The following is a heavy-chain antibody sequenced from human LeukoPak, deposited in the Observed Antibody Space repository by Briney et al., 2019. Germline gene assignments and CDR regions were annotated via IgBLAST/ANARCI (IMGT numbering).Heavy chain of an antibody. CDR3: ARDGGDSGYGSFDY. D-gene: IGHD5-12*01. V-gene: IGHV4-61*01. CDR2: IYYSGST. Sequence: SETLSLTCTVSGGSLSSGSYYWSWVRQPPGKGLEWIGYIYYSGSTNYNPSLKSRVTISVDTSKNQFSLNLSSVTAADTAMYYCARDGGDSGYGSFDYWGQGTLVTVSS. CDR1: GGSLSSGSYY. J-gene: IGHJ4*02.